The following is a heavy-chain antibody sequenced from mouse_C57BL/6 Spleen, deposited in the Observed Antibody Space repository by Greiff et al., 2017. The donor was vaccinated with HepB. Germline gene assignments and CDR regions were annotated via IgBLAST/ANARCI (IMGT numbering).Heavy chain of an antibody. CDR3: ARTAITTVDWYFDV. CDR2: IHPNSGST. J-gene: IGHJ1*03. V-gene: IGHV1-64*01. Sequence: VQLQQPGAELVKPGASVKLSCKASGYTFTSYWMHWVKQRPGQGLEWIGMIHPNSGSTNYNEKFKSKATLTVDKSSSTAYMQLSSLTSEDSAVYYCARTAITTVDWYFDVWGTGTTVTVSS. CDR1: GYTFTSYW. D-gene: IGHD1-1*01.